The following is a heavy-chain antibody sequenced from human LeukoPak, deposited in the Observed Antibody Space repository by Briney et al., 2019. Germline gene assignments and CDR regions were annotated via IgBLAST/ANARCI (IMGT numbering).Heavy chain of an antibody. J-gene: IGHJ4*02. CDR1: AYSSTSYW. CDR2: INPGDSDT. D-gene: IGHD6-19*01. V-gene: IGHV5-51*01. Sequence: RAESLKISCKGAAYSSTSYWIGWVRQRPGKGLEWMGIINPGDSDTRYSPSFQSQVTISDDKSISNAYLQWTSLKTSDTAIYFCARRASESGWYYFDYWGQGTLVTISS. CDR3: ARRASESGWYYFDY.